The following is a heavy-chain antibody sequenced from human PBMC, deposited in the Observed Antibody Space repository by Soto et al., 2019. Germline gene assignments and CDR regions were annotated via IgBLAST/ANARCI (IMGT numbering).Heavy chain of an antibody. J-gene: IGHJ4*02. CDR1: GFTFSDYY. V-gene: IGHV3-11*01. CDR3: AREPWMAGYFDF. D-gene: IGHD6-19*01. CDR2: ISGSGSTI. Sequence: VQLVESGGGLVKPGGSLRLSCAASGFTFSDYYMNWIRQSPGKGLEWVAYISGSGSTIYYADSVKGRFTISRDNAKNSLYLQMSSLRAEDTAVFYCAREPWMAGYFDFWGQGTLVTVSS.